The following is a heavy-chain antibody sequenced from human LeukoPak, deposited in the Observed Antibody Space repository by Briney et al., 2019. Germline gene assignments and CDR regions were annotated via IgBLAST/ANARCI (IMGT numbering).Heavy chain of an antibody. V-gene: IGHV1-18*01. D-gene: IGHD6-19*01. CDR3: ARDVAVAGMGDNWFDP. CDR2: ISAYNGNT. J-gene: IGHJ5*02. CDR1: GYTFTSYG. Sequence: ASVKVSCKASGYTFTSYGISWVRQAPGQGLEWMGWISAYNGNTNYAQKLQGRVTMTTDTSTSTAYMELRSLRSDDTAVYYCARDVAVAGMGDNWFDPWGQGTLVTVSS.